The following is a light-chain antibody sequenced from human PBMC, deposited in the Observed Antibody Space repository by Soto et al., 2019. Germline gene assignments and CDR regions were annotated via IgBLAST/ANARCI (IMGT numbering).Light chain of an antibody. Sequence: IQLTQSPSSLSASVGDRVTITCRASQGISSYLAWYQQKPGKAPKLLIYAASTLQSGVPSRFSGSGSGTDFTLNIRSLQPEDFATYYCQQLNSYPLTFGGGTKVEIK. J-gene: IGKJ4*01. CDR1: QGISSY. V-gene: IGKV1-9*01. CDR3: QQLNSYPLT. CDR2: AAS.